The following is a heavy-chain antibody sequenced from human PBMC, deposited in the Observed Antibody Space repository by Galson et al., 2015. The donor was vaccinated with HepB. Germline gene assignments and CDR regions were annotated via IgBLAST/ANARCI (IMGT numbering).Heavy chain of an antibody. D-gene: IGHD5-12*01. J-gene: IGHJ4*02. CDR2: IKQDGSEK. CDR3: ARVGTDIVATIADY. V-gene: IGHV3-7*03. Sequence: SLRLSCAASGFTFSSYWMSWVRQAPGKGLEWVANIKQDGSEKYYVDSVKGRFTISRDNAKNSLYLQMNSLRAEDTAVYYCARVGTDIVATIADYWGQGTLVTVPS. CDR1: GFTFSSYW.